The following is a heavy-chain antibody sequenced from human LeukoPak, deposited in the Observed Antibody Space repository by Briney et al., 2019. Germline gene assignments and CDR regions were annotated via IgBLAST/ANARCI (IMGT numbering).Heavy chain of an antibody. V-gene: IGHV3-72*01. Sequence: GALRLSCAASGFIFSDHYMDWVRQAPGKGLEWVGRIRNKLNSHTTEYAASVKGRFTISRDDSKNSLYLQMNSLRAEDTAVYYCAKDYDRNYYESSGFFDYWGQGTLVTVSS. D-gene: IGHD3-22*01. J-gene: IGHJ4*02. CDR2: IRNKLNSHTT. CDR3: AKDYDRNYYESSGFFDY. CDR1: GFIFSDHY.